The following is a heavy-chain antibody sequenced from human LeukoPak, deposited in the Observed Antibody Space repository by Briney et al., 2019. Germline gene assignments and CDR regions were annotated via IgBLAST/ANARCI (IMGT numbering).Heavy chain of an antibody. D-gene: IGHD6-19*01. V-gene: IGHV3-33*01. J-gene: IGHJ5*02. CDR3: ARDARLSSGYSSGWYGEFWFDP. Sequence: PGRSLRLSCAASGFTFSSYGMHWVRQAPGKGLEWVAVIWYDGSNKYYADSVKGRFTISRDNSKNTLYLQMNSLRAEDTALYHCARDARLSSGYSSGWYGEFWFDPWGQGTLVTVSS. CDR1: GFTFSSYG. CDR2: IWYDGSNK.